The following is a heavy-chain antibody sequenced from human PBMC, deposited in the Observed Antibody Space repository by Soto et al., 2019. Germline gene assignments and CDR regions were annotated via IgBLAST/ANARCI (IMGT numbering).Heavy chain of an antibody. Sequence: SETLSLTCTVSGGSINNYYWSWIRQPPGKGLEWIAYIFSTGTTSYNPSLKSRVSASVDTSKNQVYLRLNSMTAADTAVYYCARERGGYKHFDYWGQGALVTVSS. J-gene: IGHJ4*02. V-gene: IGHV4-4*08. D-gene: IGHD1-26*01. CDR3: ARERGGYKHFDY. CDR2: IFSTGTT. CDR1: GGSINNYY.